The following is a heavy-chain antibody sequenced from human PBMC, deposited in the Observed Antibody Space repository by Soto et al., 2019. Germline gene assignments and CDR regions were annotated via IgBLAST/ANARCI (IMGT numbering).Heavy chain of an antibody. J-gene: IGHJ6*02. CDR2: ISSSSSTI. V-gene: IGHV3-48*01. D-gene: IGHD3-10*01. CDR3: AFGEEPRYYYYGMDV. Sequence: GGSLRLSCAASGFTFSSYGMNWVRQAPGKGLEWVSYISSSSSTIYYADSVKGRFTISRDNAKNSLYLQMNSLRAEDTAVYYVAFGEEPRYYYYGMDVWGQGTTVTVSS. CDR1: GFTFSSYG.